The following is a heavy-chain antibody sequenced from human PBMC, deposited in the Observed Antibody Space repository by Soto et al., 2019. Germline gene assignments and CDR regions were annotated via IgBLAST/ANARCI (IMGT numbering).Heavy chain of an antibody. CDR3: VLSPDAFDI. Sequence: GESLKISCAASGFTFSSYWLHWVRQAPGKGLVWVSRINTDGSSTSYADSVKGRFTISRDNAKNTLFLQMNSLRAEDTAVYYCVLSPDAFDIWGQGTMVTVSS. CDR1: GFTFSSYW. CDR2: INTDGSST. J-gene: IGHJ3*02. V-gene: IGHV3-74*01.